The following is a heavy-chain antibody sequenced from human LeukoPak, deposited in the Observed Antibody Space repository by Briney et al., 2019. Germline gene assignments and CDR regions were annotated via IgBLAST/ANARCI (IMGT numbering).Heavy chain of an antibody. J-gene: IGHJ6*03. CDR2: ISAYNGNT. CDR1: GYNFPVYY. Sequence: ASVKVSCKASGYNFPVYYMHWVRQAPGQGLEWMGWISAYNGNTNYAQKLQGRVTMTTDTSTSTAYMELRSLRSDDTAVYYCARAYSSSWQLYYYYYMDVWGKGTTVTISS. CDR3: ARAYSSSWQLYYYYYMDV. V-gene: IGHV1-18*01. D-gene: IGHD6-13*01.